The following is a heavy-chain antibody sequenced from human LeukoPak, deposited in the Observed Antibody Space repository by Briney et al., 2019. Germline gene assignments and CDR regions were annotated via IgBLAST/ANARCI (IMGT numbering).Heavy chain of an antibody. V-gene: IGHV3-23*01. CDR3: ATTRYIVVVTAIPNWFDP. CDR1: GFTFSSYA. D-gene: IGHD2-21*02. Sequence: GGSLRLSCAASGFTFSSYAMSWVRQAPGKGLEWVSAISGSGGSTYYADSVKGRFTISKDNSKNTLYLQMNSLRAEDTAVYYCATTRYIVVVTAIPNWFDPWGQGTLVTVSS. J-gene: IGHJ5*02. CDR2: ISGSGGST.